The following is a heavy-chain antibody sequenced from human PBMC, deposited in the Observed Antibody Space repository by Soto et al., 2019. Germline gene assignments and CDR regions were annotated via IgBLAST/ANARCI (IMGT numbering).Heavy chain of an antibody. CDR2: ISYDGSNK. Sequence: PGGSLRLSCAASGFAFSSYGIHWVRHAPCKGLEWVAVISYDGSNKYYADSVKGRFTISRDNSKNTLYLQMNSLRAEDTAVYYCEAAALFDYWGQGTLVTVSS. CDR3: EAAALFDY. J-gene: IGHJ4*02. CDR1: GFAFSSYG. V-gene: IGHV3-30*03. D-gene: IGHD6-13*01.